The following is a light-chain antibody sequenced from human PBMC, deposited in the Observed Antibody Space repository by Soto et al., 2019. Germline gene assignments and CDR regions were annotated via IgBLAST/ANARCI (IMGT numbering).Light chain of an antibody. J-gene: IGLJ1*01. V-gene: IGLV2-14*01. CDR1: SSDVGSYNY. CDR2: EVS. Sequence: QSALTXPASVSGSPGQSITISCTGTSSDVGSYNYVSWYQQHPGKAPKLMIYEVSNRPSGVSNRFSGSKSGNTASLTVSGLQPEDEADYYCSSYTSGSTPYVFGTGTKVTVL. CDR3: SSYTSGSTPYV.